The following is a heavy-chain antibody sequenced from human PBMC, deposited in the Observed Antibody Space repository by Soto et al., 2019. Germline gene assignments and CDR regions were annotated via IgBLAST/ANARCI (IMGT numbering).Heavy chain of an antibody. V-gene: IGHV4-34*01. CDR3: AVGPRMWLAGGGY. D-gene: IGHD6-19*01. CDR1: GGSFSGYY. J-gene: IGHJ4*02. CDR2: INHSGIT. Sequence: QVLLEQWGAGLLKPSETLSLTCAVYGGSFSGYYWTWIRQPPGRGLEWLGEINHSGITDYNPSLKSRVSISRDTSKNQCSLKLNCVTAADTAVYYWAVGPRMWLAGGGYWGQGTLVTVSS.